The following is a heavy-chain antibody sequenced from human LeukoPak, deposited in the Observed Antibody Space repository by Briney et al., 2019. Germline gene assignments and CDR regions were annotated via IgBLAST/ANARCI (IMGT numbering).Heavy chain of an antibody. V-gene: IGHV4-61*03. CDR3: ARFGGPHAFDI. CDR2: INYSGST. D-gene: IGHD3-3*01. J-gene: IGHJ3*02. Sequence: SETLPLTCTVSDYSITRGYYWGWIRQPPGKGLEWIAYINYSGSTNYNPSLKSRVTISVDTSKNHFSLTLSSVTAADTAVYYCARFGGPHAFDIWGQGTMVTVSS. CDR1: DYSITRGYY.